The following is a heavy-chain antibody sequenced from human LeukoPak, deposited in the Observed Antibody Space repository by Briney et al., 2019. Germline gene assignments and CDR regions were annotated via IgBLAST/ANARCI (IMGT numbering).Heavy chain of an antibody. D-gene: IGHD5-18*01. Sequence: ASVKVSCKASGYTFTGYYMHWVRQAPGQGLEWMGRINPNSGGTNYAQKFQGRVTMTRDTSISTAYMELSRLRSDDTAVYYCASASVLWGYGYNGHWFDPWGQGTLVTVSS. CDR1: GYTFTGYY. J-gene: IGHJ5*02. CDR2: INPNSGGT. V-gene: IGHV1-2*06. CDR3: ASASVLWGYGYNGHWFDP.